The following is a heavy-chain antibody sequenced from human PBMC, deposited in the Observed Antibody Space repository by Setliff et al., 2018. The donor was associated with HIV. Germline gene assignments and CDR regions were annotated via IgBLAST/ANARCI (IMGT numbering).Heavy chain of an antibody. V-gene: IGHV3-30-3*01. CDR2: ISYDGSNK. CDR1: GFTFRSYW. CDR3: ATLWMRGGYFDT. J-gene: IGHJ4*02. Sequence: GGSLRLSCAASGFTFRSYWLSWVRQAPGKGLEWVAVISYDGSNKYYADSVKGRFTISRDNSKNTLYLQMNSLRPEDTAVYYCATLWMRGGYFDTWGQGTLVTVSS. D-gene: IGHD2-15*01.